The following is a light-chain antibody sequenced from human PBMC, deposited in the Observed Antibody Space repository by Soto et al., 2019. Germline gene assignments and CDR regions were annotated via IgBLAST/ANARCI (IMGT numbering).Light chain of an antibody. CDR2: GAS. J-gene: IGKJ1*01. V-gene: IGKV3-20*01. Sequence: EIVLTQSPGTLSLSPGGIATLSFSASQSVNSIYLAWYQQKPGQAPRLLIYGASSRATGIPDRFSGSGSGTDFTLTISRLEPEDFAVYYCQQYGSSPRTFGQGTKVDIK. CDR3: QQYGSSPRT. CDR1: QSVNSIY.